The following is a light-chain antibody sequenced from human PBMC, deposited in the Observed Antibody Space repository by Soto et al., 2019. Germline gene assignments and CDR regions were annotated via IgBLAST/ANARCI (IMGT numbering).Light chain of an antibody. J-gene: IGKJ1*01. CDR2: GAS. V-gene: IGKV3-15*01. Sequence: EIVMTQSPATLSVSPGERATLSCRASQSVSGNLAWYQQKPGQAPRLLIYGASTRATGIPARFSGSGSGTEFTLTISSLQAEDFAVYYCQQYNNWPSTFGQGTKVEIK. CDR3: QQYNNWPST. CDR1: QSVSGN.